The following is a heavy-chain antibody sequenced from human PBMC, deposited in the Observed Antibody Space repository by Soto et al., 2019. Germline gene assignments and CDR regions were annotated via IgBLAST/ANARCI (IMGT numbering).Heavy chain of an antibody. D-gene: IGHD3-16*01. CDR2: ISYDGSNK. J-gene: IGHJ6*02. CDR1: GFTFSSYG. CDR3: ATLGDYYYYGMDV. V-gene: IGHV3-30*03. Sequence: LRLSCAAPGFTFSSYGMHWVRQAPGKGLEWVAVISYDGSNKYYADSVKGRFTISRDNSKNTLYLQMNSLRAEDTAVYYCATLGDYYYYGMDVWGQGTTVTVS.